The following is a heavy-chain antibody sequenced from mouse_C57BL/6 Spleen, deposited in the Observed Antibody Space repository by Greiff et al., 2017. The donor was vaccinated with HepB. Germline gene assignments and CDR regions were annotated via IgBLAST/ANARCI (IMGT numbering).Heavy chain of an antibody. CDR1: GYAFSSYW. D-gene: IGHD2-5*01. CDR3: ARKTSSNWAMDY. J-gene: IGHJ4*01. Sequence: VQLQESGAELVKPGASVKISCKASGYAFSSYWMNWVKQRPGKGLEWIGQIYPGDGDTNYNGKFKGKATLTADKSSSTAYMQLSSLTSEDSAVYFCARKTSSNWAMDYWGQGTSVTVSS. V-gene: IGHV1-80*01. CDR2: IYPGDGDT.